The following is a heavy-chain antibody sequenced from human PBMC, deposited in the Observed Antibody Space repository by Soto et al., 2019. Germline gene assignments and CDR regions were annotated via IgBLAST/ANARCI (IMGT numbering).Heavy chain of an antibody. Sequence: SETLSLTCTVSDGSISSGGYYWSWIRQHPGKGLEWIEYIYYSGSSYYSPSLKSRVTISVDTSKNQFSLKLRSVTAADTAVYYCARTNFDFWSGYSQGYFDYWGQGTLVTVSS. V-gene: IGHV4-31*03. CDR3: ARTNFDFWSGYSQGYFDY. J-gene: IGHJ4*02. CDR2: IYYSGSS. D-gene: IGHD3-3*01. CDR1: DGSISSGGYY.